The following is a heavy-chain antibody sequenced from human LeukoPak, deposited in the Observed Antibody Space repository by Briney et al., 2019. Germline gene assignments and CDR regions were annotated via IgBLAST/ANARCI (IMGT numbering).Heavy chain of an antibody. CDR1: GGTFSSYA. CDR2: IIPIFGTA. D-gene: IGHD3-10*01. J-gene: IGHJ4*02. V-gene: IGHV1-69*01. CDR3: ARGRPRGSGPFDF. Sequence: SVRVSCKASGGTFSSYAISWVRQAPGQGLEWMGGIIPIFGTANYAQKFQGRVTITADGSTSTAYMELSSLRSEDTAVYYRARGRPRGSGPFDFWGQGTLVTVSS.